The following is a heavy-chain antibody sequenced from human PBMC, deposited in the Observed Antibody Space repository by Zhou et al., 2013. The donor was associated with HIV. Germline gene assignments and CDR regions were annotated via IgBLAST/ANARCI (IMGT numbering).Heavy chain of an antibody. V-gene: IGHV1-69*05. J-gene: IGHJ2*01. CDR2: NIPIFGKT. D-gene: IGHD5-12*01. CDR1: GGSFRSFA. Sequence: QVQLVQSGAELKKPGSSVRVSCKASGGSFRSFAISWVRKAPGQGPEWLGGNIPIFGKTVYAEKFQGRVTFTTDDSTSTSYMELASLRSEDTAVYYCASRPYSVHDPLFWYFDLWGRGTLVTVSS. CDR3: ASRPYSVHDPLFWYFDL.